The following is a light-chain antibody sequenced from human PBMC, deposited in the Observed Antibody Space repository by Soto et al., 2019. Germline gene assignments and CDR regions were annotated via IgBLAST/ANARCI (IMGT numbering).Light chain of an antibody. Sequence: VLTQSPATLSVSPGERVTLSCRASQSVSSLLAWYQQQPGQSPRLLIYSTSTRATGIPARFSGSGSGTEFTLTISSLQSEDFEIYYWQQYHYWPYTFGQGTKVDIK. CDR3: QQYHYWPYT. J-gene: IGKJ2*01. V-gene: IGKV3-15*01. CDR2: STS. CDR1: QSVSSL.